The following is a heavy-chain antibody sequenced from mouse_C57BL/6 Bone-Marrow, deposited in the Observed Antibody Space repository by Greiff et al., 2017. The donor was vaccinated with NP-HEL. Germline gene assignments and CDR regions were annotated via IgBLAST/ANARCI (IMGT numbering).Heavy chain of an antibody. D-gene: IGHD1-1*01. Sequence: EVKLMESGGGLVKPGGSLKLSCAASGFTFSDYGMHWVRQAPEKGLEWVAYISSGSSTIYYADTVKGRFTISRDNAKNTLFLQMTSLRSEDTAMYYCARDYGSRAWFATGAKGLWSLSLQ. CDR2: ISSGSSTI. V-gene: IGHV5-17*01. CDR3: ARDYGSRAWFAT. J-gene: IGHJ3*01. CDR1: GFTFSDYG.